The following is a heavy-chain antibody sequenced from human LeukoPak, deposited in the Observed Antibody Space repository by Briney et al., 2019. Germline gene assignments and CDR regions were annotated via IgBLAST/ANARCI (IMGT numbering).Heavy chain of an antibody. J-gene: IGHJ4*02. V-gene: IGHV3-30*02. CDR2: IRDDGSKK. D-gene: IGHD3-10*01. CDR1: GFTFSSDS. CDR3: AKDVLYGAGSYSH. Sequence: GGSLRLSCAASGFTFSSDSSNWGRHAPGKGLEWVAFIRDDGSKKYCEDSVKGRITISSNNSKNTLYLQMNSLRAEDTAVYYCAKDVLYGAGSYSHWGQGTLVTVSS.